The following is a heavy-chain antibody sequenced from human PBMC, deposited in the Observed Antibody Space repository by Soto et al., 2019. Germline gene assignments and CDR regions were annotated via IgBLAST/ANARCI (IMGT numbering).Heavy chain of an antibody. CDR2: INPSSSHI. D-gene: IGHD2-15*01. CDR3: ARGYCGGGGCYLRRDAIDV. V-gene: IGHV3-21*01. CDR1: GFTFSTYH. Sequence: EVQLVESGGGLVMPGGSLRLSCAASGFTFSTYHMNWVRQAPGKGLEWVSSINPSSSHIYYADSVRGRFTISRDNSKNSMDLQINSLRTEDAAVYYCARGYCGGGGCYLRRDAIDVWGQGTMVTVPS. J-gene: IGHJ3*01.